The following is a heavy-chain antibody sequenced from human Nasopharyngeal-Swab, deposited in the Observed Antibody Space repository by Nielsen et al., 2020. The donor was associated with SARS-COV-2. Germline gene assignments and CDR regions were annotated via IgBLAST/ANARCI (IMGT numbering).Heavy chain of an antibody. CDR3: ARGVSPY. CDR2: INHSGST. V-gene: IGHV4-34*01. CDR1: GGSFSGYY. J-gene: IGHJ4*02. Sequence: SETLSLTCAVYGGSFSGYYWSWIRQPPGKGLEWIGEINHSGSTNYNPSLKSRVTISVDTSKNQFSLKLSSVTAADTAVYYCARGVSPYWGRGTLVTVSS.